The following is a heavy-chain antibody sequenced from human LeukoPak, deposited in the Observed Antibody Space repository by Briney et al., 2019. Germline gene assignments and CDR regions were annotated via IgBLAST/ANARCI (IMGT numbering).Heavy chain of an antibody. V-gene: IGHV4-59*01. CDR2: IYYSGST. CDR1: GGSISSYY. Sequence: PSETLSLTCTVSGGSISSYYWSWIRQPPGKGLEWIGYIYYSGSTNYNPSLKSRLTISVDTSKNQFSLKLSSVTAADTAVYYCARDVYCGGDCSYFDYWGQGTLVTGSS. D-gene: IGHD2-21*02. J-gene: IGHJ4*02. CDR3: ARDVYCGGDCSYFDY.